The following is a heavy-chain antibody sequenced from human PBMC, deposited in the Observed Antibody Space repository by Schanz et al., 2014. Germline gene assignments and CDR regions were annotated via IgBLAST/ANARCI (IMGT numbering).Heavy chain of an antibody. Sequence: QVQLVQSGGEVKTPGASVKVSCKASGYTFTRSGISWVRQAPGQGLEWMGWIGGSDGNTNLAQKVQGRVTMTTDTSTSTVYMELRSLTSDDSAVYYCARDRDQWDGNYLDYWGQGTLVTVSS. CDR2: IGGSDGNT. CDR3: ARDRDQWDGNYLDY. CDR1: GYTFTRSG. J-gene: IGHJ4*02. D-gene: IGHD1-26*01. V-gene: IGHV1-18*01.